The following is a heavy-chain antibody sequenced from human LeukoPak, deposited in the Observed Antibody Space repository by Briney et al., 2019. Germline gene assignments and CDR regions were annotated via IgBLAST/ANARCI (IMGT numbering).Heavy chain of an antibody. CDR1: GGSFSGYY. Sequence: SETLSLTCAVYGGSFSGYYWSWIRQPPGKGLEWIGEINHSGSTNYNPSLKSRATISVDTSKNQFSLKLSSVTAADTAVYYCARGVSSRAVAGVIQNYYYYYGMDVWGQGTTVTVSS. V-gene: IGHV4-34*01. J-gene: IGHJ6*02. CDR2: INHSGST. D-gene: IGHD6-19*01. CDR3: ARGVSSRAVAGVIQNYYYYYGMDV.